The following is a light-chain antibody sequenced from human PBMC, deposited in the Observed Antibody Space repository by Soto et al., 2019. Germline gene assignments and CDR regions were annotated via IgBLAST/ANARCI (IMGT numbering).Light chain of an antibody. Sequence: DIQLTQSPASLSVSVGDRATISCRASQSIASYLNWYQQKPGKAPNLLIYASSSLQSGVPSRFSGSGSGADFTLTISSLQPEDFATYYCQQSYSSLWTFGQGTKVDIK. J-gene: IGKJ1*01. CDR2: ASS. CDR1: QSIASY. CDR3: QQSYSSLWT. V-gene: IGKV1-39*01.